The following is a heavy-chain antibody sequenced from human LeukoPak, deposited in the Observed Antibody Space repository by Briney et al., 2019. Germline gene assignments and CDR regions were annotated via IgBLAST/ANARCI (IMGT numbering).Heavy chain of an antibody. D-gene: IGHD2-8*01. CDR1: GYTFTSYG. CDR2: ISAYNGNT. J-gene: IGHJ4*02. Sequence: GASVKVSCKASGYTFTSYGISGGRQAPGQGGEWMGWISAYNGNTNYAQKLQARVTMTTDASTSTAYMELRSLRSDDTAVYYCARAHRWSAFDYWGQGTLVTVSS. CDR3: ARAHRWSAFDY. V-gene: IGHV1-18*01.